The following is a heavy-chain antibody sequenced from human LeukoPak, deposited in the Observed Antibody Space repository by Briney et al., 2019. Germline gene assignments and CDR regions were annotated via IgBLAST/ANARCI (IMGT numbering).Heavy chain of an antibody. CDR2: IYSDDRA. CDR3: ARDLAGFQEPRYYYYMDV. D-gene: IGHD1-14*01. Sequence: GGSLRLSCVASGFTVRRNVTSWVRQAPGKGLEWVSLIYSDDRAFYADSVKGRFTISRNNSKNTLFLQMSSLKPEDTAIYYCARDLAGFQEPRYYYYMDVWGKGTTVTVSS. J-gene: IGHJ6*03. CDR1: GFTVRRNV. V-gene: IGHV3-66*02.